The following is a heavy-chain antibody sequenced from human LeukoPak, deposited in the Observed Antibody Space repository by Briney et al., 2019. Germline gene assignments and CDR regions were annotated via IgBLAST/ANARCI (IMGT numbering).Heavy chain of an antibody. J-gene: IGHJ4*02. D-gene: IGHD6-13*01. CDR2: IYYSGST. V-gene: IGHV4-39*01. CDR1: GGSISSSSYY. Sequence: SETLSLTCTVSGGSISSSSYYWGWIRQPPGKGLEWIGSIYYSGSTYYNPSLKSRVTISVDTSKNQFSLKLSSVTAADTAVYYCARHVQQLVPLWSYWGQGTLVTVSS. CDR3: ARHVQQLVPLWSY.